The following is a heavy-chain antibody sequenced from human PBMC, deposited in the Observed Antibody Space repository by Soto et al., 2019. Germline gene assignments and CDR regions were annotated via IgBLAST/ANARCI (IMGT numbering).Heavy chain of an antibody. J-gene: IGHJ6*02. CDR3: ARAYYYDSSGYYYYGMDV. Sequence: PGESLKISCKGSGYSFTSYWIGWVRQMPGKGLEWMGIIYPGDSDTRYSPSFQGQVTFSADKSISTAYLQWSSLKASDTAMYYCARAYYYDSSGYYYYGMDVWGQGTTVTVSS. CDR1: GYSFTSYW. D-gene: IGHD3-22*01. CDR2: IYPGDSDT. V-gene: IGHV5-51*01.